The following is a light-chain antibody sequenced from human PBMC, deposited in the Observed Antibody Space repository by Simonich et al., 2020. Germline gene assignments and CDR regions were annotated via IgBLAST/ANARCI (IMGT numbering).Light chain of an antibody. V-gene: IGLV6-57*03. CDR1: SGSIASNY. CDR2: EDN. Sequence: NFMLTQPHSVSESPGKTVTISCTHSSGSIASNYVQGYQHRPGRAPTTVIYEDNQRPSGVPVRFSGSIDSSSNSASLTISGLKTEDEADYYCQSYDSSNHWVFGGGTKLTVL. CDR3: QSYDSSNHWV. J-gene: IGLJ3*02.